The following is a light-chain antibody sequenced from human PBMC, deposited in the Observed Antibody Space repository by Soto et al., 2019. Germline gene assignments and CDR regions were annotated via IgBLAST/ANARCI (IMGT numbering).Light chain of an antibody. CDR1: SSDVATYLY. V-gene: IGLV2-8*01. CDR3: GSYAGGNNHYV. Sequence: QSALTQPPSASGSPGQSVTLSCTGTSSDVATYLYVSWYQHHPGKAPKLIIYEASKRPSGVTDRFSGSKSGDTASLTVSGLQAEDEADYYCGSYAGGNNHYVFGTGTKVTVL. CDR2: EAS. J-gene: IGLJ1*01.